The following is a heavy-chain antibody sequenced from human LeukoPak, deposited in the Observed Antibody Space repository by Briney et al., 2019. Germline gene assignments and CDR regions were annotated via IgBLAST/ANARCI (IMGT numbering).Heavy chain of an antibody. CDR2: ISGSGGST. V-gene: IGHV3-23*01. J-gene: IGHJ4*02. CDR3: AKDHYGSGSYFDY. CDR1: GFTFSSYA. Sequence: GGSLRLSSAASGFTFSSYAMSWVRQAPGKGLEWVSAISGSGGSTYYADSVKGRFTISRDNSKNTLYLQMNSLRAEDTAVYYCAKDHYGSGSYFDYWGQGTLVTVSS. D-gene: IGHD3-10*01.